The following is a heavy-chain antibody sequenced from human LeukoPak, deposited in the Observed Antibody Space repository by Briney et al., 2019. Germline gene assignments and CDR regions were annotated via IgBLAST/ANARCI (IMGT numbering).Heavy chain of an antibody. CDR1: GFTFSSYW. CDR2: INSDGSST. CDR3: ARVRDSSGWYGFDP. J-gene: IGHJ5*02. D-gene: IGHD6-19*01. V-gene: IGHV3-74*01. Sequence: GGSLRLSCAASGFTFSSYWMHWVRQAPGKGLVWVSRINSDGSSTCYADSVKGRFTISRDNAKNTLYLQMNSLRAEDTAVYYCARVRDSSGWYGFDPWGQGTLVTVSS.